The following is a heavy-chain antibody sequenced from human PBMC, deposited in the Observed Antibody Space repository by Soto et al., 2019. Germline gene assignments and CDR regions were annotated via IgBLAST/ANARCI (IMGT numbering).Heavy chain of an antibody. CDR1: GLSPSPRGVG. Sequence: YGPTLVNRTLTLTRTCTFSGLSPSPRGVGGGWSRRPPGKAARWLAFINWEEDRRYNPTLKGRLAITNASSKNQVVLTLSIMVALDSATYYCARRSTCYTWMYVVFDYLGQRTLVTVSS. CDR2: INWEEDR. CDR3: ARRSTCYTWMYVVFDY. D-gene: IGHD3-16*02. J-gene: IGHJ4*02. V-gene: IGHV2-5*02.